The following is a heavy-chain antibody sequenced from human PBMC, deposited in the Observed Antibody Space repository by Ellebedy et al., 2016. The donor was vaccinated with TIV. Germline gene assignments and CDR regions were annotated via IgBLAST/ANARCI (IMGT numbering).Heavy chain of an antibody. J-gene: IGHJ4*02. D-gene: IGHD3-9*01. CDR1: GFTFSSYW. CDR3: ARVNDILTGYSDY. Sequence: GGSLRLXXAASGFTFSSYWMSWVRQAPGKGLEWVANIKQDGSEKYYVDSVKGRFTISRDNAKNSLYLQMNSLRAEDTAVYYCARVNDILTGYSDYWGQGTLVTVSS. CDR2: IKQDGSEK. V-gene: IGHV3-7*01.